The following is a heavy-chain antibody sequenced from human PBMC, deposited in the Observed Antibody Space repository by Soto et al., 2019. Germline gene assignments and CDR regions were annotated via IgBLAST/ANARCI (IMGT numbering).Heavy chain of an antibody. V-gene: IGHV3-7*01. CDR1: RFTFSKYW. Sequence: EVQLVESGGGLVQPGGSLRLSCAASRFTFSKYWMSWVRQAPGKGREWVANISPAGSEKFYVGSVKGRFTISRDNAENSLFLQMNSLRAEDTAVYYCARDQGYLDYWGQGAPVTVSS. CDR2: ISPAGSEK. J-gene: IGHJ4*02. CDR3: ARDQGYLDY. D-gene: IGHD3-16*02.